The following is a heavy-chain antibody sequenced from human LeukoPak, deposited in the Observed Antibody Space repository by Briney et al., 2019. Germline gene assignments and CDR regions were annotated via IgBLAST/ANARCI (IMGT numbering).Heavy chain of an antibody. CDR3: ATRLPFTGYKN. D-gene: IGHD5-24*01. J-gene: IGHJ4*01. V-gene: IGHV3-48*03. CDR1: GGTLSTYE. Sequence: GGSLRLSCTIFGGTLSTYEFNWVRRAPGKRPEWISYMSRTADRIDHADSVKGRFTMSRDNAKNSVYLQMNSLRVDDTAIYYRATRLPFTGYKNWGQGTLVTVSS. CDR2: MSRTADRI.